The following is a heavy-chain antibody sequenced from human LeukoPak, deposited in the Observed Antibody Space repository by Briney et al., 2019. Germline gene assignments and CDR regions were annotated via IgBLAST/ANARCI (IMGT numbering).Heavy chain of an antibody. Sequence: GGSLRLACAASGFTFATYAMTWVRQAPGKGLEWVSSMTSGGRDIYYADSVKGRFTISRDNYKNTLYLQMNSLRAEDTAVYYCARDPNGNYVGAFDFQPWGQGTLATVSS. J-gene: IGHJ1*01. CDR2: MTSGGRDI. D-gene: IGHD4-17*01. CDR1: GFTFATYA. V-gene: IGHV3-23*01. CDR3: ARDPNGNYVGAFDFQP.